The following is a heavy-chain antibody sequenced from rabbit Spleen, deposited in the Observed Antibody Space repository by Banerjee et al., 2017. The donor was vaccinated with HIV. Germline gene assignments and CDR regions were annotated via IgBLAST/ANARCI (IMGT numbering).Heavy chain of an antibody. V-gene: IGHV1S45*01. CDR2: INIVTGKT. D-gene: IGHD1-1*01. Sequence: QEQLVESGGDLVKPGASLTLTCTASGVSFSDKDVMCWVRQAPGKGLEWIACINIVTGKTVYASWAKGRFIMSRTSSTTVTLQMTSLTAADTATYFCARNYVNAFDPWGQGTLVTVS. J-gene: IGHJ2*01. CDR1: GVSFSDKDV. CDR3: ARNYVNAFDP.